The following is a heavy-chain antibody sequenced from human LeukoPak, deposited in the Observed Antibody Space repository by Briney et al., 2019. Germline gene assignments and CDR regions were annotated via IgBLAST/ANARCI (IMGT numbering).Heavy chain of an antibody. CDR1: GFTFSNYG. J-gene: IGHJ4*02. D-gene: IGHD7-27*01. V-gene: IGHV3-33*01. CDR2: KGFDRVHK. CDR3: ARDITGDPPPYYFDY. Sequence: PGGSLRLSCAASGFTFSNYGLHWVRQAPGKGLQWLAVKGFDRVHKEYADSVKGRFTISRDNSKSMLYLQMNSLGAEDTAVYYCARDITGDPPPYYFDYWGQGSLVTVSA.